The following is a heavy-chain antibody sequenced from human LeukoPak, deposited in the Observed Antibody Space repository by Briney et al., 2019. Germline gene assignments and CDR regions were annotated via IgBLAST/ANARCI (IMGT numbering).Heavy chain of an antibody. V-gene: IGHV1-69*13. CDR2: IIPIFGTA. D-gene: IGHD1-1*01. Sequence: ASVKVSCKASGYTFTSYGISWVRQAPGQGLEWMGGIIPIFGTANYAQKFQGRVTITADESTSTAYMELSSLRSEDTAVYYCARVPPYGTGYELEDFDYWGQGTLVTVSS. J-gene: IGHJ4*02. CDR1: GYTFTSYG. CDR3: ARVPPYGTGYELEDFDY.